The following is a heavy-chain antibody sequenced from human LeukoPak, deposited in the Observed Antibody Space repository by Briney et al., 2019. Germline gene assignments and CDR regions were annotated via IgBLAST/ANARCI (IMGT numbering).Heavy chain of an antibody. Sequence: ASVKVSCKASGYTFTSYDINWVGQATGQGLEWMGWMNPNSGNTGYAQKFQGRVTITRNTSISTAYVELSRLRSDDTAVYYCARDPMIVVVIKRALIMDVWGKGTTVTVSS. J-gene: IGHJ6*03. V-gene: IGHV1-8*01. CDR2: MNPNSGNT. CDR1: GYTFTSYD. CDR3: ARDPMIVVVIKRALIMDV. D-gene: IGHD3-22*01.